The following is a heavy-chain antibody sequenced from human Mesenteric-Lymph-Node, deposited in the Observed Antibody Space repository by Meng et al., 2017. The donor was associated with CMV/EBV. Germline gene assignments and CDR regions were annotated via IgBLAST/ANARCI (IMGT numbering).Heavy chain of an antibody. D-gene: IGHD5-18*01. J-gene: IGHJ4*02. CDR3: ARDRGGYGLVFY. Sequence: GESLKISCAASGFTFSSYWMHWVRQAPGKGLVWVSRINSDGSSANYADSVKGRFTISRDNAKNTLYLQMNSLRAEDTAVYYCARDRGGYGLVFYWGQGTLGTVSS. CDR1: GFTFSSYW. V-gene: IGHV3-74*01. CDR2: INSDGSSA.